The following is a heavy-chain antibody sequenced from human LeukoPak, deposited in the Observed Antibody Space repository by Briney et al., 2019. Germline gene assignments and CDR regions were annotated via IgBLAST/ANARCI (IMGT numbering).Heavy chain of an antibody. Sequence: PGGSLRLSCAASGFTFSSYGMSWVRQAPGKGLEWVSAISGSGGSTYYADSVKGRFTISRDNSKNTVFLQMNSLRAEDTAVYYCARMGSGYDRGAFDIWGQGTMVTVSS. CDR2: ISGSGGST. CDR3: ARMGSGYDRGAFDI. D-gene: IGHD5-12*01. J-gene: IGHJ3*02. CDR1: GFTFSSYG. V-gene: IGHV3-23*01.